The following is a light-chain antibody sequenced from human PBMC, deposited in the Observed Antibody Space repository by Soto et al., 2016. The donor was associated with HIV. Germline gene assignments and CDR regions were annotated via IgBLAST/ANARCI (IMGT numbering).Light chain of an antibody. Sequence: DIQLTQSPSFLSASVGDRVTITCRASQDISSYLAWYQQKPGKAPKLLIYAASTLQSGVPSGFSGSGSGTEFTLTISSLQPEDFATYYCQQLNSYPLTFGGGTKVEIK. CDR3: QQLNSYPLT. CDR2: AAS. CDR1: QDISSY. J-gene: IGKJ4*01. V-gene: IGKV1-9*01.